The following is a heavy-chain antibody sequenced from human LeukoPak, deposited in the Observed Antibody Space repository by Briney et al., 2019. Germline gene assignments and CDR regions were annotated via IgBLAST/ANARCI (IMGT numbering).Heavy chain of an antibody. CDR2: IYYSGST. CDR1: GGSISSYY. Sequence: SETLSLTCTVSGGSISSYYWSWIRQPPGKGLEWIGYIYYSGSTNYNPSLKSRVTISVDTSKNQFSLKLSSVTAADTAVYYCASQITISYYFDYWGQGTLVTVSS. J-gene: IGHJ4*02. D-gene: IGHD3-10*01. CDR3: ASQITISYYFDY. V-gene: IGHV4-59*01.